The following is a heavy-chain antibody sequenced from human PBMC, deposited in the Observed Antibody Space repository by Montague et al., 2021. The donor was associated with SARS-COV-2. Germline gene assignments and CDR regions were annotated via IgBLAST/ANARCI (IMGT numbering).Heavy chain of an antibody. CDR1: GGSISSTSYY. Sequence: SETLSLTCTVSGGSISSTSYYWGWVRQPPGKGLEWIGSIYHSGSAYFNPSLKSRVTISIDTSKNQFSLKVNPVTAADTAVYYCARVTDGGTYLSGDYWGQGTLVTVSS. CDR2: IYHSGSA. J-gene: IGHJ4*02. CDR3: ARVTDGGTYLSGDY. D-gene: IGHD1-26*01. V-gene: IGHV4-39*07.